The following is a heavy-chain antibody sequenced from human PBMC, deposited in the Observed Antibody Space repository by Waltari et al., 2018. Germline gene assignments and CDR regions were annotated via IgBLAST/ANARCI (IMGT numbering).Heavy chain of an antibody. CDR1: GFTVSAYA. CDR2: ITMVANT. J-gene: IGHJ4*02. Sequence: EVQLLESGGGLVQPGGSRRLSCVGSGFTVSAYAMTWVRQAPGKGLEWVSSITMVANTHYADSVKGRFTISRDNSKNTLYLQMSSLRAEDTALYYCTNLKQRLPWGQGTLVTVSS. V-gene: IGHV3-23*01. D-gene: IGHD6-25*01. CDR3: TNLKQRLP.